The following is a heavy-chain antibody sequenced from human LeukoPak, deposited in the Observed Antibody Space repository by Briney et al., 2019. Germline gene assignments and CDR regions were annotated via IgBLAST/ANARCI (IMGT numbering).Heavy chain of an antibody. Sequence: SETLSLTCAVSGDSLTSHSWSWIRLPPGKGLEWIGYIHSSGSTSYSPSLESRVTITRDTSKNQFSLKMTAVTAADTAVYYCAVSGYGSTDSWGQGTLVTVSS. CDR2: IHSSGST. J-gene: IGHJ4*02. CDR1: GDSLTSHS. CDR3: AVSGYGSTDS. D-gene: IGHD3-10*01. V-gene: IGHV4-59*03.